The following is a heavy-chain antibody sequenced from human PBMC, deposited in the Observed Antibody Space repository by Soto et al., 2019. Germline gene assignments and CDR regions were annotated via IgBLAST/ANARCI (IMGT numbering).Heavy chain of an antibody. CDR3: MRRRAGSTDHD. J-gene: IGHJ4*02. CDR2: INLSDGST. D-gene: IGHD1-1*01. Sequence: QVQLVQSGAEVKMPGASVKVTCKASGHSFTRPSDYMHWVRQAPGQGLEWVGIINLSDGSTSYAQRAHVRYTLTSDTSTSTVYMELSSLRSDDTAIYYCMRRRAGSTDHDGGQGTLVTVAS. V-gene: IGHV1-46*01. CDR1: GHSFTRPSDY.